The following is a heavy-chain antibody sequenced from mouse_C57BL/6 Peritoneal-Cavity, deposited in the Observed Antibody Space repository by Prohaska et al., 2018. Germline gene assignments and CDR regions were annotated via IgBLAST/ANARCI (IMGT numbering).Heavy chain of an antibody. D-gene: IGHD2-4*01. CDR3: ARSYYDYDAYAMDY. CDR1: GYAFTNYL. V-gene: IGHV1-54*01. Sequence: QVQLQQSGAELVRPGTSVQVSCKASGYAFTNYLIEWVKQRPGQGLEWIGVINPGSGVTNYNEKFKGKATLTADKSSSTAYMQLSSLTSEDSAVYFCARSYYDYDAYAMDYWGQGTSVTVSS. J-gene: IGHJ4*01. CDR2: INPGSGVT.